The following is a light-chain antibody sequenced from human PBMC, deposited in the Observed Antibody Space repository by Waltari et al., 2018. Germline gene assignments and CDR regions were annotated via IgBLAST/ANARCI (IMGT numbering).Light chain of an antibody. CDR2: KAS. CDR3: QSYNFYPVT. Sequence: DFQMTQSPSTLSASVGDRVTITCRAGDNVKNNLAWFQHKPGKAPKVLIHKASKVEDGVPSRFSGSGYGTVFTLTSSSLQPDDFATYYCQSYNFYPVTFGGWTKVEIK. CDR1: DNVKNN. V-gene: IGKV1-5*03. J-gene: IGKJ4*01.